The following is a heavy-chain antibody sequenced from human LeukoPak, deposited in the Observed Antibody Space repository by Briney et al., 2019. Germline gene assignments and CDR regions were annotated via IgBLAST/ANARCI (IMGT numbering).Heavy chain of an antibody. Sequence: SETLSLTCTVSGGSISSYYWSWIRQPPGKGLEWIGYIYYSGSTNYNPSLKSRVTISVDTSKNQFSLKLSSVTAADTAVYYCARDPGRELREYYFDYRGQGTLVTVSS. V-gene: IGHV4-59*01. D-gene: IGHD1-26*01. CDR2: IYYSGST. CDR1: GGSISSYY. CDR3: ARDPGRELREYYFDY. J-gene: IGHJ4*02.